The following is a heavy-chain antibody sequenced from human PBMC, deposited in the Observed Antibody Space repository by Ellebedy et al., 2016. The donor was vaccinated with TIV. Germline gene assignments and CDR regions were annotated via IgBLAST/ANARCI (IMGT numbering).Heavy chain of an antibody. CDR3: VSSGWYEDAFDS. CDR1: GFTFSSYA. J-gene: IGHJ3*02. Sequence: GESLKISXAASGFTFSSYAMSWVRQAPGKGLEWVSAISGSGGSTYYADSVKGRFTISRDNSKNTLYLQMNSLRAEDTAVYYCVSSGWYEDAFDSWGQGTMVTVSS. V-gene: IGHV3-23*01. D-gene: IGHD6-19*01. CDR2: ISGSGGST.